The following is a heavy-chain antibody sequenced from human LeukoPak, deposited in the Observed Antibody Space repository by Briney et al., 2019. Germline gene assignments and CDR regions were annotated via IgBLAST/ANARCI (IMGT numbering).Heavy chain of an antibody. D-gene: IGHD2-2*01. Sequence: SETLSLTCTVSGGSISSYYWSWIRQPPGKGLEWIGYVYYSGSTNYNPSLKSRVTISVDTSKNQFSLKLSSVTAADTAVYYCARGDDYSTASCYFDYWGQGTLVSVSS. V-gene: IGHV4-59*01. CDR1: GGSISSYY. CDR2: VYYSGST. CDR3: ARGDDYSTASCYFDY. J-gene: IGHJ4*02.